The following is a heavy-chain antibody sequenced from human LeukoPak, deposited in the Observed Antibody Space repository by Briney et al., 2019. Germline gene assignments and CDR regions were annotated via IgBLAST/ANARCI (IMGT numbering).Heavy chain of an antibody. CDR1: GYTFRDFG. V-gene: IGHV1-3*01. Sequence: ASVKVSCKASGYTFRDFGVHWVRQAPGHGLEWMGWISAGNGNTKYSQKFQGRVTITRDTSASTAYMELSSLRSEDTAVYYCARRKAVAGTVLDYWGQGTLVTVSS. CDR3: ARRKAVAGTVLDY. CDR2: ISAGNGNT. J-gene: IGHJ4*02. D-gene: IGHD6-19*01.